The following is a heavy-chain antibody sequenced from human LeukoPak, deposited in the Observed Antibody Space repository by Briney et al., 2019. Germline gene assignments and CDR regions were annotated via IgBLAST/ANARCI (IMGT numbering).Heavy chain of an antibody. CDR2: IIPILGIA. V-gene: IGHV1-69*04. Sequence: SVKVSCKASGYTFTSYDINWVRQATGQGLEWMGRIIPILGIANYAQKFQGRVTITADKSTSTAYMELSSLRSEDTAVYYCARGPQGITPLNYYYYGMDVWGQGTTVTVSS. CDR1: GYTFTSYD. D-gene: IGHD2-8*01. CDR3: ARGPQGITPLNYYYYGMDV. J-gene: IGHJ6*02.